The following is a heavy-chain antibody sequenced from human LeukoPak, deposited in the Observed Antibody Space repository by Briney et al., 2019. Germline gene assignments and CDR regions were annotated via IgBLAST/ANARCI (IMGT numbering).Heavy chain of an antibody. Sequence: GGSLRLSCAASGFTFSSYSMNWVRQAPGKGLEWVSSISSSSSYIYYADSVKGRFTISRDNAKNSLYLQMNSLRAEDSAVYYCARAEVYVAGYHYYYMDVWGKGTTVTVSS. CDR3: ARAEVYVAGYHYYYMDV. D-gene: IGHD2-15*01. CDR1: GFTFSSYS. J-gene: IGHJ6*03. CDR2: ISSSSSYI. V-gene: IGHV3-21*01.